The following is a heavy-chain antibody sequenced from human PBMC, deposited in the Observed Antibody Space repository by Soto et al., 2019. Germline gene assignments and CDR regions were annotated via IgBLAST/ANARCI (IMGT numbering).Heavy chain of an antibody. Sequence: VQLVQSGAEVKKPGSSVKVSCKASGGTFSSYAISWVRQAPGQGLEWMGGIIPIFGTANYAQKFQGRVTITADESKSTAYMELSSLRSEDTAVYYCADYYDSSGYSQRYRGYYYGMDVWGQGTTVTVSS. CDR3: ADYYDSSGYSQRYRGYYYGMDV. J-gene: IGHJ6*02. CDR1: GGTFSSYA. V-gene: IGHV1-69*01. D-gene: IGHD3-22*01. CDR2: IIPIFGTA.